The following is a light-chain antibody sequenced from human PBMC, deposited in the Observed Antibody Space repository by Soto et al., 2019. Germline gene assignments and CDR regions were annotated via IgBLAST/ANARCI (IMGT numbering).Light chain of an antibody. V-gene: IGLV2-23*01. CDR1: SSDVGSYTL. CDR2: EGT. J-gene: IGLJ1*01. CDR3: CSYAGSSFYV. Sequence: HSVMTQPASLSASIGQSITISSTGNSSDVGSYTLVSWHQQHPGKAPRLMIYEGTKRPSGVSNRFSGSKSGNTASLTISGLQAEDEADYYCCSYAGSSFYVFGTGNKVTVL.